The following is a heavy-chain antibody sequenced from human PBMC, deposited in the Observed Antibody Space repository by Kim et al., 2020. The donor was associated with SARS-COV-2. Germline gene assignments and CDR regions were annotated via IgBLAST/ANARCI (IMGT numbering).Heavy chain of an antibody. Sequence: GRFTSSRDNAKNSLYLQMNSLRAEETAVYYCARDHDIPLYYYGSGSHFDYWGQGTLVTVSS. D-gene: IGHD3-10*01. J-gene: IGHJ4*02. V-gene: IGHV3-11*06. CDR3: ARDHDIPLYYYGSGSHFDY.